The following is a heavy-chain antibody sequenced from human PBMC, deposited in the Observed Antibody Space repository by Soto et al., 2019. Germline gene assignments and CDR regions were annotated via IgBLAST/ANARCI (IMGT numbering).Heavy chain of an antibody. J-gene: IGHJ6*02. CDR3: ARAYGSGAYYYYGMDV. CDR1: GGTFSSYA. CDR2: IIPILGIA. Sequence: GASGKVCCKASGGTFSSYAISWVRQAPGQGLEWMGRIIPILGIANYAQKFQGRVTITADKSTSTAYMELSSLRSEDTAVYYCARAYGSGAYYYYGMDVWGQGTTVTVSS. D-gene: IGHD3-10*01. V-gene: IGHV1-69*04.